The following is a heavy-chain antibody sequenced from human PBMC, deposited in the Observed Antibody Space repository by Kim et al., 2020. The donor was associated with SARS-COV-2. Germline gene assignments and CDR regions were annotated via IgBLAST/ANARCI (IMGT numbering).Heavy chain of an antibody. J-gene: IGHJ5*02. V-gene: IGHV3-23*01. CDR3: ARVGACLYLGCDDFVS. CDR2: ISGSGGNT. D-gene: IGHD7-27*01. Sequence: GGSLRLSCAASGFTFSDYAMSWVRQAPGKGLEWVASISGSGGNTYYADSVKGRFTISRDNSTNTLFLQMNTLRAEDTAMYYCARVGACLYLGCDDFVSWGQG. CDR1: GFTFSDYA.